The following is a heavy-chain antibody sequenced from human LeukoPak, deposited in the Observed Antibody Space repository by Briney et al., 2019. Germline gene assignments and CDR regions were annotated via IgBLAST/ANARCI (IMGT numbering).Heavy chain of an antibody. V-gene: IGHV4-39*07. D-gene: IGHD3-16*02. CDR1: GGSISSSNYY. Sequence: RSSETLSLTCTVSGGSISSSNYYWGWIRQPPGKGLEWIGSIYYSGSTYYNPSLKSRVTISVDRSKNQFSLKLSSVTAAETAVYYCARSLGGLGELSPLPYYFDYWGQGTLVTVSS. CDR2: IYYSGST. CDR3: ARSLGGLGELSPLPYYFDY. J-gene: IGHJ4*02.